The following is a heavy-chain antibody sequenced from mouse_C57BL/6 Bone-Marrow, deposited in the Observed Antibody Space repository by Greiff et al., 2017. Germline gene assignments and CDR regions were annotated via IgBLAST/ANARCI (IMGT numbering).Heavy chain of an antibody. CDR3: ARDENYGSSFWFAD. J-gene: IGHJ3*01. CDR1: EYEFPSHD. D-gene: IGHD1-1*01. Sequence: EVKLMESGGGLVQPGESLKLSCESNEYEFPSHDMSWVRKTPEKRLELVAAINSDGGSTYYPDTMERRFIISRDNTKKTLYLQMSSLRSEDTALYYCARDENYGSSFWFADWGQGTLVTVSA. CDR2: INSDGGST. V-gene: IGHV5-2*01.